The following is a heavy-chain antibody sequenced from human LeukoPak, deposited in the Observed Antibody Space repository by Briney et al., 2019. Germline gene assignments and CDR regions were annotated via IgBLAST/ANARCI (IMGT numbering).Heavy chain of an antibody. CDR2: IKQDGSEK. CDR3: AKVKSRSYGGLDY. Sequence: PGGSLRLSCAASGFTFSSYWMSWVRQAPGKGLEWVANIKQDGSEKYYVDSVKGRFTISRDNSKNTLYLQMNSLRAEDTAVYYCAKVKSRSYGGLDYWGQGTLVTVSS. D-gene: IGHD1-26*01. J-gene: IGHJ4*02. CDR1: GFTFSSYW. V-gene: IGHV3-7*03.